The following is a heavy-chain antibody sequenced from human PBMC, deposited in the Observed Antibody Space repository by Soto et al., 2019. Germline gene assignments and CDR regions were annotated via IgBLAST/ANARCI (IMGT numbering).Heavy chain of an antibody. CDR3: AHYDSSGYFSHFDS. CDR1: GFSLTTTGVG. D-gene: IGHD3-22*01. V-gene: IGHV2-5*01. Sequence: QIALQESGPPVVNPTQTLTLTCTFSGFSLTTTGVGVGWIRHAPGKALEWLAMVYWNDERRYSPSLKSSLTITQDTSKNQVVLTMTYMDPVDTATYFCAHYDSSGYFSHFDSWGQGTLVTVSS. J-gene: IGHJ4*02. CDR2: VYWNDER.